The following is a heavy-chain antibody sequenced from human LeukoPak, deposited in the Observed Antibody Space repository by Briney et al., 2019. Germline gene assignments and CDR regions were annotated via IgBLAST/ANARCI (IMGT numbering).Heavy chain of an antibody. Sequence: GGSLRLSCAASGFTFSSYAMSWVRQAPGKGLEWVSAISGSGGSTYYADSVKGRFTISRDISKNTLYLQMDSLRVEDTAVYFCARDRIVDFGDYWFDPWGQGTLVTVSS. V-gene: IGHV3-23*01. CDR2: ISGSGGST. CDR1: GFTFSSYA. CDR3: ARDRIVDFGDYWFDP. J-gene: IGHJ5*02. D-gene: IGHD4-17*01.